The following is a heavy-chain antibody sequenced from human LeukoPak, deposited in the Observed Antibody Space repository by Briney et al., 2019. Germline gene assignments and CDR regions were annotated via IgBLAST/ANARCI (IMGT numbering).Heavy chain of an antibody. CDR1: GYSFTSFW. CDR2: IYPGDSDT. CDR3: ARPLQLFASRVYYFDF. Sequence: LGESLKISCQGSGYSFTSFWIAWVRQMPGKGLEWMGIIYPGDSDTRYSPSFQGQVTISADKSISTAYLQWSSLKASDTAMYYRARPLQLFASRVYYFDFWGQGTLVTVSS. V-gene: IGHV5-51*01. J-gene: IGHJ4*02. D-gene: IGHD1-1*01.